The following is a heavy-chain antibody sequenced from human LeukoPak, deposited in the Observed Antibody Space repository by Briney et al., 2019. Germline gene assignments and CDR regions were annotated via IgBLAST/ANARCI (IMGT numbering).Heavy chain of an antibody. CDR1: GGSIRSYY. V-gene: IGHV4-59*01. CDR3: ARLDSSGWPCFDY. D-gene: IGHD6-19*01. J-gene: IGHJ4*02. CDR2: IYYIGST. Sequence: SETLSLSCTVSGGSIRSYYWSWIRQPPGKGLECIGYIYYIGSTNYNPSLKSRVTISLDTSKSQFSLKLTSVTPADTAVYYCARLDSSGWPCFDYWGQGTLVTVSS.